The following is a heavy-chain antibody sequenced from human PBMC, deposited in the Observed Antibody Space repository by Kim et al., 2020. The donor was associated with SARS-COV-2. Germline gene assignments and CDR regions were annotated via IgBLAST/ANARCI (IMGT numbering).Heavy chain of an antibody. CDR3: TTDYLVPITMVRGVIIRRYFDY. CDR1: GFTFSNAW. Sequence: GGSLRLSCAASGFTFSNAWMSWVRQAPGKGLEWVGRIKSKTDGGTTDYAAPVKGRFTISRDDSKNTLYLQMNSLKTEDTAVYYCTTDYLVPITMVRGVIIRRYFDYWGQGTLVTVSS. V-gene: IGHV3-15*01. J-gene: IGHJ4*02. CDR2: IKSKTDGGTT. D-gene: IGHD3-10*01.